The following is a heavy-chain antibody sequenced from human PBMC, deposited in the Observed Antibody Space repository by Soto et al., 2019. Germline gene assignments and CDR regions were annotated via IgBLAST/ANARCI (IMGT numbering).Heavy chain of an antibody. CDR1: GYTFTSYD. Sequence: GASVKVSCKASGYTFTSYDINWVRQATGQGLERMGWMNPNSGNTGYAQKFQGRVTMTRNTSISTAYMELSSLRSEDTAVYYCATSVLTGQDAFDIWGQGTMVTVSS. CDR2: MNPNSGNT. V-gene: IGHV1-8*01. D-gene: IGHD3-9*01. J-gene: IGHJ3*02. CDR3: ATSVLTGQDAFDI.